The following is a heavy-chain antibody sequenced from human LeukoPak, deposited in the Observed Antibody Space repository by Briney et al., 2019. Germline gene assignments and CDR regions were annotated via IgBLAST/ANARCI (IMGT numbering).Heavy chain of an antibody. Sequence: GGSLRLSCAASGFTFSNYWMTWVRQAPGKGLEWVANIKQDGSESYYVDSVSGRFTISRDNAKNSLFLEMNRLRAEDTAVYYCARDRAYESDSSGYYVSFEDYWGQGTLVTVSS. V-gene: IGHV3-7*05. CDR2: IKQDGSES. D-gene: IGHD3-22*01. CDR1: GFTFSNYW. J-gene: IGHJ4*02. CDR3: ARDRAYESDSSGYYVSFEDY.